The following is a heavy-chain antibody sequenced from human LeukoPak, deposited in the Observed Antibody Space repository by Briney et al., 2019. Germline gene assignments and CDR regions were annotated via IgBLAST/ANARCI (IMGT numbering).Heavy chain of an antibody. CDR3: ARDPAYYYGSGSYLDV. J-gene: IGHJ6*02. CDR2: ISSSSSYI. Sequence: GGSLRLSCAASGFTFSSYSMNWVRQAPGKGLEWVSSISSSSSYIYYADSVKGRFTISRDNAKNSLYLQMNSLRAEDTAVYYCARDPAYYYGSGSYLDVWGQGTTVTVSS. V-gene: IGHV3-21*01. CDR1: GFTFSSYS. D-gene: IGHD3-10*01.